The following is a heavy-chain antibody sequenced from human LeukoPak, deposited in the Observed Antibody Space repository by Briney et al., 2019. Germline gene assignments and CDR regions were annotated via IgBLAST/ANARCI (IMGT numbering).Heavy chain of an antibody. D-gene: IGHD6-13*01. V-gene: IGHV4-39*07. Sequence: SETLSLTCTVSGGSISSSSYYWGWIRQPPGKGLEWIGSIYYSGSTYYNPSLKSRVTISVDTSKNQFSLKLSSVTAADTAVYYCARGSTSSSWTSFFNYWGQGTLVTVSS. CDR1: GGSISSSSYY. CDR2: IYYSGST. CDR3: ARGSTSSSWTSFFNY. J-gene: IGHJ4*02.